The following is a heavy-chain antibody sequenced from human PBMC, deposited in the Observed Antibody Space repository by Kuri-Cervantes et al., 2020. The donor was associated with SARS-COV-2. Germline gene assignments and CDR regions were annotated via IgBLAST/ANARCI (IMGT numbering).Heavy chain of an antibody. CDR3: ATEGYSGAFDY. CDR1: GYTFTSYA. CDR2: INAGNGNT. J-gene: IGHJ4*02. V-gene: IGHV1-3*01. Sequence: ASVKVSCKASGYTFTSYAMHWVRQAPGQRLEWMGWINAGNGNTKYSQKFQGRVTITRDTSASTAYMELRSLRSDDTAVYYCATEGYSGAFDYWGQGTLVTVSS. D-gene: IGHD5-12*01.